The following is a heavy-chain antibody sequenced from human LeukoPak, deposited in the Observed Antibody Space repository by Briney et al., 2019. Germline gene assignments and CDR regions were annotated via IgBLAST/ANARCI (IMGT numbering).Heavy chain of an antibody. CDR2: ISAYNGNT. CDR1: GYTFTSYY. J-gene: IGHJ5*02. Sequence: ASVKVSCKASGYTFTSYYMHWVRQAPGQGLEWMGWISAYNGNTNYAQKLQGRVTMTTDTSTSTAYMELRSLRSDDTAVYYCARIYDFWSGYKNWFDPWGQGTLVTVSS. D-gene: IGHD3-3*01. V-gene: IGHV1-18*04. CDR3: ARIYDFWSGYKNWFDP.